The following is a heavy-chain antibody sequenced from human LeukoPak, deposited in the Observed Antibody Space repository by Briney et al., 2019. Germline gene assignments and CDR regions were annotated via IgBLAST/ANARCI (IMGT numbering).Heavy chain of an antibody. CDR3: ARDLNWSFDY. CDR2: ISGNNDNI. CDR1: GFTFSSYS. J-gene: IGHJ4*02. Sequence: GGSLRPSCAASGFTFSSYSMNWVRQAPGKGLEWVSYISGNNDNIHQADSVKGRFTISRDNAKNSLYLQMNSLRAEDTAVYYCARDLNWSFDYWGQGTLVTVSS. D-gene: IGHD1-1*01. V-gene: IGHV3-48*01.